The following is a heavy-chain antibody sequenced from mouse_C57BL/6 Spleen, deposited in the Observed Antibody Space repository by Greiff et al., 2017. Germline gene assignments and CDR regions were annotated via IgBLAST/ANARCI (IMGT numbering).Heavy chain of an antibody. D-gene: IGHD1-1*01. CDR3: ARSPVVEGDYAMDY. J-gene: IGHJ4*01. V-gene: IGHV1-85*01. CDR2: IYPRDGST. CDR1: GYTFTSYD. Sequence: VQLQQSGPELVKPGASVKLSCKASGYTFTSYDINWVKQRPGQGLEWIGWIYPRDGSTKYNEKFKGKATLTVDTSSSTAYMERHSLTSEDSAVYFCARSPVVEGDYAMDYGGQGTSVTVSS.